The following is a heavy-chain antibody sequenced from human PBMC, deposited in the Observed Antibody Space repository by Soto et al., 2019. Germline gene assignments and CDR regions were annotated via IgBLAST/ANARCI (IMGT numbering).Heavy chain of an antibody. CDR3: VRTYKGAD. CDR1: GGSVTSGPNY. D-gene: IGHD3-10*01. J-gene: IGHJ4*02. V-gene: IGHV4-61*01. Sequence: QVQLQESGPGLVRPSATLSLTCTVSGGSVTSGPNYWNWIRQPPGKGLEWIGYISYTGYTKYSPSLKSRVTMSKDASKNEVSLRRISVTAADTATYYGVRTYKGADWGQGALVIVSS. CDR2: ISYTGYT.